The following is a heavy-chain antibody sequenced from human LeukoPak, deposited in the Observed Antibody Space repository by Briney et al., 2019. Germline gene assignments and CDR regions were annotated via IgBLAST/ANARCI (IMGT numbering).Heavy chain of an antibody. J-gene: IGHJ4*02. V-gene: IGHV3-74*01. Sequence: GESLRLSCAASGFTFSRYWMHWFRQAPGEGLVWVSRIDEHGTTIDYADSVRDRFTISRDNAKNTLYLHMNSLRAEDTAMYYCARDVGGAGSHWGQGSLVTVSS. CDR3: ARDVGGAGSH. D-gene: IGHD3-10*01. CDR1: GFTFSRYW. CDR2: IDEHGTTI.